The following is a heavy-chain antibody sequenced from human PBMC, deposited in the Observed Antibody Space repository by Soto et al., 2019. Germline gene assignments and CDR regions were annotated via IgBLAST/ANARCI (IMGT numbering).Heavy chain of an antibody. J-gene: IGHJ5*02. D-gene: IGHD6-13*01. V-gene: IGHV4-59*01. CDR3: ARARGSSQNLDT. CDR1: GDSISSDY. CDR2: IYYSGLT. Sequence: SETLSLTCTVSGDSISSDYWSWIRQPPGKGLERIGYIYYSGLTDTNPSLKSRLTISVDTSKNQFSLKLTSVTAADTAVYYCARARGSSQNLDTWGQGTLVTVSS.